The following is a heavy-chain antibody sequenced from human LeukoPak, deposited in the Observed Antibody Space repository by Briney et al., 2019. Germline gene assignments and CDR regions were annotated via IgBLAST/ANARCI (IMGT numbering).Heavy chain of an antibody. CDR2: IYYSGST. J-gene: IGHJ4*02. Sequence: TSETLSLTCTVSGGSISSGGYYWTWIRQRPGKGLEWIGYIYYSGSTYYNPSLKSRVIISVDMSKNQLSLNLSSVTAADTAMYYCARETYAPALKFDYWGQGTLVTVSS. CDR1: GGSISSGGYY. V-gene: IGHV4-31*03. CDR3: ARETYAPALKFDY. D-gene: IGHD3-16*02.